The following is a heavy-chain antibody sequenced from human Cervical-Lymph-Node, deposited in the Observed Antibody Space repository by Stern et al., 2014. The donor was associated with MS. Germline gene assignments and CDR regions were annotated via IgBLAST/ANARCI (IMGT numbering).Heavy chain of an antibody. CDR2: ISSSGTTI. J-gene: IGHJ4*02. CDR3: STFVVY. Sequence: VQLLESGGGLVKPGGSLRLSCAASGSNFTDYYVNWIRQAPGKGLEWISYISSSGTTIFYADSVKGRFTISRDNAKNSVHLEMNSLRVEDTAVYYCSTFVVYWGQGTLVTVSS. V-gene: IGHV3-11*01. CDR1: GSNFTDYY.